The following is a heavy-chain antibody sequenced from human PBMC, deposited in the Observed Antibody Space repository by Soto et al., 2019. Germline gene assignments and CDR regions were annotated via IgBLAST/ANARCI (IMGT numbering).Heavy chain of an antibody. CDR3: ARSDPGYAYGLNV. CDR2: LYSGGRI. CDR1: GFTVSDNC. D-gene: IGHD5-18*01. J-gene: IGHJ6*02. V-gene: IGHV3-53*01. Sequence: PGGSLRLSCAASGFTVSDNCITWVRQAPGRGLEWVSLLYSGGRIYYADSVKGRFTISRDTSKKTLYLQMNSLRTEDTAVYYCARSDPGYAYGLNVWGQGTTVTVSS.